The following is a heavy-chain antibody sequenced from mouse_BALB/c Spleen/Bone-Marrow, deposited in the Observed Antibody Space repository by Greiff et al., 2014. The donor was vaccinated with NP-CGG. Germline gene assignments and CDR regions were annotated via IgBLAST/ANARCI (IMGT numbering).Heavy chain of an antibody. V-gene: IGHV1-62-2*01. CDR3: ARHELYGNYLYFDV. Sequence: VKLMESGAGLVKPGASVKLSCKASGYTFTEYIIHWVKQRSGQGLEWIGWFYPGSGSIKYNEKFKDKATLTADKSSSTVYMELSRLTSEDSAVYFCARHELYGNYLYFDVWGAGTTVTVSS. CDR1: GYTFTEYI. D-gene: IGHD2-10*02. J-gene: IGHJ1*01. CDR2: FYPGSGSI.